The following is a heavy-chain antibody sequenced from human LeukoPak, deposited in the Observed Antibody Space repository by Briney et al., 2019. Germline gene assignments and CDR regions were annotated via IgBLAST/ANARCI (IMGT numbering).Heavy chain of an antibody. Sequence: PSETLSLTCTVSGYSISSGYYWGWIRQPPGKGLEWIGSIYHSGSTYYNPSLKSRVTISVDTSKNQFSLKLSSVTAADTAVYYCARIPIGTYYYDSSGLYYFDYWGQGTLVTVSS. CDR2: IYHSGST. CDR1: GYSISSGYY. CDR3: ARIPIGTYYYDSSGLYYFDY. V-gene: IGHV4-38-2*02. D-gene: IGHD3-22*01. J-gene: IGHJ4*02.